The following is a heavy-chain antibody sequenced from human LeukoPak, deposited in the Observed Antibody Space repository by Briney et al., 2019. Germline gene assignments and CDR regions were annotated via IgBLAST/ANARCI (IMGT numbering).Heavy chain of an antibody. CDR2: MNPNSGNT. D-gene: IGHD2-2*01. V-gene: IGHV1-8*03. J-gene: IGHJ3*02. CDR1: GYTFTSYD. CDR3: ASSVVPAAMNAFDI. Sequence: ASVKVSCKASGYTFTSYDINWVRQATGQGLEWMGWMNPNSGNTGYAQKFQGRVTITRNTSIGTAYMELSSLRSEDTAVYYCASSVVPAAMNAFDIWGQGTMVTVSS.